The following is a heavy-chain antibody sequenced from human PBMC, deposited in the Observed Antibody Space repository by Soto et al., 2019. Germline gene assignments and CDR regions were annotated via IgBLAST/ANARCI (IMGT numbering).Heavy chain of an antibody. J-gene: IGHJ3*02. CDR1: GFTVSSNY. Sequence: GGSLRLSCVASGFTVSSNYMSWVRQAPGKGLEWVSVIYSGGSTYYADSVKGRFTISRDNSKNTLYLQMNSLRAEDTAVYYCARSDYCSSTSCYFGAFDIWGQGTMVTVSS. D-gene: IGHD2-2*01. CDR3: ARSDYCSSTSCYFGAFDI. CDR2: IYSGGST. V-gene: IGHV3-66*01.